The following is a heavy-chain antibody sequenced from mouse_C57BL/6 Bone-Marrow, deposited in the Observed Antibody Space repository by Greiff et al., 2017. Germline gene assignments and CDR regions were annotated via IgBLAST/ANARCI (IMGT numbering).Heavy chain of an antibody. D-gene: IGHD1-1*01. J-gene: IGHJ2*01. CDR3: ARGFYYNYFDY. V-gene: IGHV5-4*03. CDR1: GFTFSSYA. Sequence: EVMLVESGGGLVKPGGSLKLSCAASGFTFSSYAMSWVRQTPEKRLEWVATISDGGSYTYYPDNVKGRFTISRDNAKNNLYLQMSHLKSEDTAMYYCARGFYYNYFDYWGQGTTLTVSS. CDR2: ISDGGSYT.